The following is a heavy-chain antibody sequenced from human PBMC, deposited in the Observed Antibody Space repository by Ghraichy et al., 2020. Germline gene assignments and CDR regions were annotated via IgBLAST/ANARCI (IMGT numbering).Heavy chain of an antibody. CDR1: GYTFTSYD. CDR2: INPNSGNT. J-gene: IGHJ6*02. Sequence: ASVKVSCKASGYTFTSYDINWVRQATGQGLEWMGWINPNSGNTGYAQKFQGRVTITRNTSISTAYMELSSLRSEDTAVYYCARGIRSSSWYGYYYYYGMDVWGQGTTVTVSS. CDR3: ARGIRSSSWYGYYYYYGMDV. D-gene: IGHD6-13*01. V-gene: IGHV1-8*03.